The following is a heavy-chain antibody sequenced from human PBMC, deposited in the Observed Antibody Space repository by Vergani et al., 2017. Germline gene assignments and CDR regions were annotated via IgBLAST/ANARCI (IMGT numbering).Heavy chain of an antibody. Sequence: QVQLQQWGAGLLKPSETLSLTCTVSGGSISSSSYYWGWIRQPPGKGLEWIGSIYYSGSTYYNPSLKSRVTISVDTSKNQFSLKLSSVTAADTAVYYCAREAYYDILTGYYIFDYWGQGTLVTVSS. CDR3: AREAYYDILTGYYIFDY. J-gene: IGHJ4*02. CDR1: GGSISSSSYY. D-gene: IGHD3-9*01. CDR2: IYYSGST. V-gene: IGHV4-39*07.